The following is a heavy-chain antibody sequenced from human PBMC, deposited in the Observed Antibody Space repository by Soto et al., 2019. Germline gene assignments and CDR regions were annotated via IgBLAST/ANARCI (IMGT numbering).Heavy chain of an antibody. J-gene: IGHJ4*02. CDR2: IIPILGTA. D-gene: IGHD6-19*01. Sequence: QVQLVQSGSELKRPGSSVKVSCKASGGTFNNYAFSWVRQAPGQRLEWLGGIIPILGTAKYAQKFQGRVTITAVDSTSTAYMELSSLRSEDTAVYYCARDHSVVAGYYYFDYWGQGTLVTVSS. V-gene: IGHV1-69*01. CDR3: ARDHSVVAGYYYFDY. CDR1: GGTFNNYA.